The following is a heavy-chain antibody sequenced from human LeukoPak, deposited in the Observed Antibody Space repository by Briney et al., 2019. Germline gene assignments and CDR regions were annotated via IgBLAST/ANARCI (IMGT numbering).Heavy chain of an antibody. CDR2: IRGPGTGT. CDR1: GFTLRSDA. CDR3: AKCTTYTTGWCNWLDP. Sequence: TGGSLRLSCAAFGFTLRSDAMTWVRQAPGKGLERVSSIRGPGTGTHYADSVKGRFSISRDDSKNTVYLQMNSLRAEDTAIYYCAKCTTYTTGWCNWLDPWGQGTLVTVSS. J-gene: IGHJ5*02. D-gene: IGHD2/OR15-2a*01. V-gene: IGHV3-23*01.